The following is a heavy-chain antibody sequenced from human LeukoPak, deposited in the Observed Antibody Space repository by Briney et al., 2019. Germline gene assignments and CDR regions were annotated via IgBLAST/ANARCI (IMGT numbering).Heavy chain of an antibody. V-gene: IGHV3-7*01. J-gene: IGHJ4*02. Sequence: GGSLRLSCAASGFTFSSYAMSWVRQAPGKGLEGVANIKQDGSEKYYVDSVKGRFTISRDNSKNTLYLQMNSLRAEDTAVYTCARSLSYYYDSSGYIPGYWGQGTLVTVSS. CDR3: ARSLSYYYDSSGYIPGY. CDR1: GFTFSSYA. CDR2: IKQDGSEK. D-gene: IGHD3-22*01.